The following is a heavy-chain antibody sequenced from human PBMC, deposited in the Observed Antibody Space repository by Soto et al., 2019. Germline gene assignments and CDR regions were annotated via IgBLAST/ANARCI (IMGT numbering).Heavy chain of an antibody. CDR2: IFSSGGT. CDR1: GGSISSSSLQ. Sequence: QLQLQESGPGLVKPSETLSLTCTVSGGSISSSSLQWGWIRQPPGRGLAWVGSIFSSGGTYYNPSLQSRVTISVHTSNNQFSLKLSSVTAADTAVYYCARQYYYGSGRQIDHWGQGTLVTVSS. CDR3: ARQYYYGSGRQIDH. V-gene: IGHV4-39*01. D-gene: IGHD3-10*01. J-gene: IGHJ4*02.